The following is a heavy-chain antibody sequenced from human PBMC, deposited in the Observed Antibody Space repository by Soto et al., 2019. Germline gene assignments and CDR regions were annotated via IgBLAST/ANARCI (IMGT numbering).Heavy chain of an antibody. J-gene: IGHJ4*01. CDR1: GASFSDYY. CDR3: GRGGIGCTY. CDR2: INHSGRT. Sequence: VSLTCAVYGASFSDYYWSLISNAPGNGLEWIGEINHSGRTNYNPSLKSRVTISVDTSKNQISLKLSYMTGEDTSVYCCGRGGIGCTYWEHGTRVTVSS. V-gene: IGHV4-34*01. D-gene: IGHD2-8*01.